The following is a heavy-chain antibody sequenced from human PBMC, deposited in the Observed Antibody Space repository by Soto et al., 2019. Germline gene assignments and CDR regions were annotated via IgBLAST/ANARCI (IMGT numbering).Heavy chain of an antibody. V-gene: IGHV3-23*04. CDR3: AKDIYYYDSSGYYRPWYFDL. CDR1: GFTFSSYA. J-gene: IGHJ2*01. Sequence: VQLVESGGGVVQPGRSLRLSCAASGFTFSSYAMSWVRQAPGKGLEWVSAISGSGGSTYYADSVKGRFTISRDNSKNTLYLQMNSLRAEDTAVYYCAKDIYYYDSSGYYRPWYFDLWGRGTLVTVSS. D-gene: IGHD3-22*01. CDR2: ISGSGGST.